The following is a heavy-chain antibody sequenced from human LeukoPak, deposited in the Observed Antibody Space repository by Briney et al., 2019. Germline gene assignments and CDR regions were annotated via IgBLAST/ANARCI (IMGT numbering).Heavy chain of an antibody. CDR2: IYTSGST. CDR1: GGSISSGSYY. J-gene: IGHJ5*02. Sequence: PSETLSLTCTVSGGSISSGSYYWNWIRQPAGEGLEWIGRIYTSGSTNYNPSLKSRVTISVDTSKNQFSLRLSSVTAADTAVYYCARGHLVHSSSWYGGGAWFGPWGQGTLVTVSS. CDR3: ARGHLVHSSSWYGGGAWFGP. V-gene: IGHV4-61*02. D-gene: IGHD6-13*01.